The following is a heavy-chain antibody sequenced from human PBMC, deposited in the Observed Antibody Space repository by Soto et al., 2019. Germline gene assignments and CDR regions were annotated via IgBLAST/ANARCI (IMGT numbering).Heavy chain of an antibody. Sequence: GRSLKLTCVASGFTFIKHGMHWVRQAPGKGLEWVAVISYDGSNKYYGDSVKDRFTISRDNSKNTLYLHMNSLRPEDTAVYFCAKGPPLLMVYPVLDSWGQGTLVTVSS. CDR2: ISYDGSNK. CDR1: GFTFIKHG. V-gene: IGHV3-30*18. D-gene: IGHD2-8*01. CDR3: AKGPPLLMVYPVLDS. J-gene: IGHJ4*02.